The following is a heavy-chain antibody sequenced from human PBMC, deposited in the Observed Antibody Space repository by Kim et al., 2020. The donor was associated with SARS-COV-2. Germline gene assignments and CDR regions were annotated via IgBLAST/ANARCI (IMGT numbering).Heavy chain of an antibody. J-gene: IGHJ4*02. CDR3: AKARPGIVGAPGDY. CDR1: GFTFDDYT. V-gene: IGHV3-43*01. CDR2: ISWDGGST. Sequence: GGSLRLSCAVSGFTFDDYTMHWVRQTPGKGLEWVSSISWDGGSTYYADSVKGRFTTSRDNSKNSLYLQMNSLRIEDTALYYCAKARPGIVGAPGDYWGQG. D-gene: IGHD1-26*01.